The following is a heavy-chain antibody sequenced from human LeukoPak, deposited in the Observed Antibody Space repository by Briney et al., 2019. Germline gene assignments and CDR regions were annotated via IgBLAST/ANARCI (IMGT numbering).Heavy chain of an antibody. Sequence: ASVKVSCKASGYTFTDYYLHWVRQAPGQGLEWMGWIHTPSGGTNYAEKLQGRVTMTRDTSISTAYMELSRLTSDDAGVYYCVRDPGWLQVDFWGQGTLLTVS. CDR2: IHTPSGGT. D-gene: IGHD5-24*01. J-gene: IGHJ4*02. V-gene: IGHV1-2*02. CDR1: GYTFTDYY. CDR3: VRDPGWLQVDF.